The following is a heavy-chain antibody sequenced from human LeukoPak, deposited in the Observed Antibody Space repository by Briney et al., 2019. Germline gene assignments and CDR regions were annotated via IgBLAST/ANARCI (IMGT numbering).Heavy chain of an antibody. V-gene: IGHV3-53*01. J-gene: IGHJ4*02. CDR2: IYSGGST. CDR3: ARYPSDQYYFDY. Sequence: GGSLRLSCAASGFTVSSNYMSWVRQAPGKGLECVSVIYSGGSTYYADSVKGRFTISRDNSKNTLYLQMNSLRAEDTAVYYCARYPSDQYYFDYWGQGTLVTISS. CDR1: GFTVSSNY.